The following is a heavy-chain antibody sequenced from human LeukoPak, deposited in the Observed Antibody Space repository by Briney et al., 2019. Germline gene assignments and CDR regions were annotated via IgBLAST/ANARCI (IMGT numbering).Heavy chain of an antibody. CDR2: INPSGGST. J-gene: IGHJ4*02. CDR3: AKEVFDSGSYHRSLDY. D-gene: IGHD1-26*01. CDR1: GYTFTSYY. Sequence: GASVKVSCKASGYTFTSYYMHWVRQAPGQGLEWMGIINPSGGSTSYAQKFQGRVTMTRDTSTSTVYMELSSLRSEDTAVYYCAKEVFDSGSYHRSLDYWGQGTLVTVSS. V-gene: IGHV1-46*01.